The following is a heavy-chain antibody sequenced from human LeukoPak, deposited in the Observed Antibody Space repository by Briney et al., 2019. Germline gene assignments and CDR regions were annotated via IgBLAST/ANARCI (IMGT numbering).Heavy chain of an antibody. Sequence: VASVKVSCKASGYTFTGYYMHWVRQAPGQGLEWMGWINPNSGGTNYAQKFQGRVTMTRDTSTSTVYMELSSLRSEDTAVYYCARETLLGYCSGGSCQKGDAFDIWGQGTMVTVSS. D-gene: IGHD2-15*01. CDR3: ARETLLGYCSGGSCQKGDAFDI. CDR2: INPNSGGT. CDR1: GYTFTGYY. J-gene: IGHJ3*02. V-gene: IGHV1-2*02.